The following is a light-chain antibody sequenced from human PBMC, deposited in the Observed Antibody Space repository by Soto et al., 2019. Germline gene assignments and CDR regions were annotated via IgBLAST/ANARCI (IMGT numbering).Light chain of an antibody. Sequence: DIQMTQSPSSVSASVGDRITITCRASQDIGGRLAWFQQKTGKAPQYLMQAASILQSGVPSRFSGSGSGTEFTLIISGLHPDDSATYYCHQYTKTNNTWMFGQGTKVDIK. V-gene: IGKV1D-16*01. CDR1: QDIGGR. CDR2: AAS. CDR3: HQYTKTNNTWM. J-gene: IGKJ1*01.